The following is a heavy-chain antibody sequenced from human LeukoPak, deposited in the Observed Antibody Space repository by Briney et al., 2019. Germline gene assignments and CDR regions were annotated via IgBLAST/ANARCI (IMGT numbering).Heavy chain of an antibody. CDR2: INGDGTRT. CDR3: ARAKPLYNGGLDY. Sequence: GGSLRLSCAASGFTLRPHWMSWVRQAPGKGLQWVSRINGDGTRTDYADSVKGLFTISRDNAENMLYLQMNSLRAEDTAVYYCARAKPLYNGGLDYWGQGTLVTVSS. V-gene: IGHV3-74*01. CDR1: GFTLRPHW. D-gene: IGHD2-8*01. J-gene: IGHJ4*02.